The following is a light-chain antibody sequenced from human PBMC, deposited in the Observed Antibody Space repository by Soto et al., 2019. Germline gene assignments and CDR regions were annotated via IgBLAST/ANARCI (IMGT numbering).Light chain of an antibody. J-gene: IGKJ5*01. V-gene: IGKV1-12*01. CDR1: QDISRW. CDR2: AAS. Sequence: DIQMTQSPSSVSASVGDRVTITCRASQDISRWLAWYQQKPGKAPKFLIYAASSLQSGVPSRFSGSGSETDFTLTISSLQPEGFATYFCQQANSFPITFGQGTRLEIK. CDR3: QQANSFPIT.